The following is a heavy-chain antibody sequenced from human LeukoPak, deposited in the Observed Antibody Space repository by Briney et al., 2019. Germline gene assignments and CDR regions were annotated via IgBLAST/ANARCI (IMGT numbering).Heavy chain of an antibody. J-gene: IGHJ4*02. CDR3: ATARGGDYDMVRDY. D-gene: IGHD4-17*01. CDR2: FDPEDGET. Sequence: GASVKVSCKVSGYTLTELSMHWVRQAPGKGLEWMGGFDPEDGETIYAQKFQGRVTMTEDTSTDTAYMELSSLRSEDTDVYYCATARGGDYDMVRDYWGQGTLVTVSS. CDR1: GYTLTELS. V-gene: IGHV1-24*01.